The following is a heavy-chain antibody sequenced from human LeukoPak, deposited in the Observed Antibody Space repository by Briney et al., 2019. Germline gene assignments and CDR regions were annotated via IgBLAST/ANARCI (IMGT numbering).Heavy chain of an antibody. V-gene: IGHV1-8*01. Sequence: ASVKVSCKASGYTFTSYDINWVRQATGQGLEWMGWMNPNSGNTGYAQKFQGRVTMTRNTSISTAYTELSSLRSEDTAVYYCASRYSSSEKLYYYYGMDVWGQGTTVTVSS. J-gene: IGHJ6*02. D-gene: IGHD6-13*01. CDR1: GYTFTSYD. CDR3: ASRYSSSEKLYYYYGMDV. CDR2: MNPNSGNT.